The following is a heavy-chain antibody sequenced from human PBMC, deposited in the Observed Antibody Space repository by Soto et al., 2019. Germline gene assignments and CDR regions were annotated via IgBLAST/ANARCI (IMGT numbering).Heavy chain of an antibody. CDR1: GYTFTGSG. CDR2: MNPNSGNT. CDR3: ARGIKYGAYSRWFDP. J-gene: IGHJ5*02. D-gene: IGHD4-17*01. V-gene: IGHV1-8*01. Sequence: AAVKASCKASGYTFTGSGIKWGRQATGQGLEYLGWMNPNSGNTAYVQKFQGRVTMTWDTSITTAYMELSSLRSEDTAVYFCARGIKYGAYSRWFDPWGQGTLVTVSS.